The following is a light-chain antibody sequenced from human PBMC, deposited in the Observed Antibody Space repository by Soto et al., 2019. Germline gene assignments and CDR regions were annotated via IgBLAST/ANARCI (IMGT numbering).Light chain of an antibody. CDR2: DVS. CDR1: SSDVGGYNY. J-gene: IGLJ1*01. Sequence: QSVLTQPASVSGSPGQSITISCTGTSSDVGGYNYVSWYQQHPGKAPKLMIYDVSIRPSGVSNRFSGSKSGNTASLTISGLQAEDEADYYCGSYTSSSSLGVFGTGTKVTVL. V-gene: IGLV2-14*01. CDR3: GSYTSSSSLGV.